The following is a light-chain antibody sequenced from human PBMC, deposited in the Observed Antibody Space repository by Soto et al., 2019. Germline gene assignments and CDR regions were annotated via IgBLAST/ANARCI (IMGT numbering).Light chain of an antibody. CDR3: ASWDDNLNGPV. Sequence: QSALTQPPSASGSPGQSVTISCTGTSSDVGAYNYVCWYQQHPGKAPKLMIYEVNKRPSGVPDRFSGSKSGNTASLTVSGLQAGDEADYYCASWDDNLNGPVFGRGTKLTVL. CDR1: SSDVGAYNY. J-gene: IGLJ2*01. V-gene: IGLV2-8*01. CDR2: EVN.